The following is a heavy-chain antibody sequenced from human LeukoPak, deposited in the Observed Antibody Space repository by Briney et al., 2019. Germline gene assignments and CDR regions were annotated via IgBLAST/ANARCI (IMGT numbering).Heavy chain of an antibody. J-gene: IGHJ3*02. D-gene: IGHD3-22*01. CDR2: ISYDGSNK. Sequence: GGSLRLSCAASGFTFSKYAIHWVRQAPGKGLEWVAVISYDGSNKYYADSVKGRFTISRDNSKNTLYLQMNSLRAEDTAVYYCARGFDLYYYDSSGGSDAFDIWGQGTMVTVSS. CDR1: GFTFSKYA. V-gene: IGHV3-30*03. CDR3: ARGFDLYYYDSSGGSDAFDI.